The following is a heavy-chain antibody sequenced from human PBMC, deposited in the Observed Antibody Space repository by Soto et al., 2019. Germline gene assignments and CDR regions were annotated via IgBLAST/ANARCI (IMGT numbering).Heavy chain of an antibody. D-gene: IGHD6-13*01. CDR3: AYSSTPFDY. J-gene: IGHJ4*02. V-gene: IGHV3-23*01. CDR2: ISGSGGST. Sequence: GGSLRLSCAASRFTFSSYAMSWARQATGKGLEWGAAISGSGGSTYYADSVKGRFTISRDNSKNTLYLQMNSLRAEDTAVYYCAYSSTPFDYWCQGTLVTVSS. CDR1: RFTFSSYA.